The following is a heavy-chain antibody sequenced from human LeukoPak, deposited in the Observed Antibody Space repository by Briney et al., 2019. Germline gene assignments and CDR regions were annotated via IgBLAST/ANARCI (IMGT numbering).Heavy chain of an antibody. D-gene: IGHD3-16*01. CDR3: AKAPRFGDHATEYYYYYMHV. CDR1: GFTFSSYG. CDR2: ISGSGGST. J-gene: IGHJ6*03. Sequence: GGSLRLSCAASGFTFSSYGMSWVRQAPGKGLEWVSAISGSGGSTYFADSVKGRFTLSRDNSKNSLYLQMNSLRVEDTAVYYCAKAPRFGDHATEYYYYYMHVWGKGTTVTVSS. V-gene: IGHV3-23*01.